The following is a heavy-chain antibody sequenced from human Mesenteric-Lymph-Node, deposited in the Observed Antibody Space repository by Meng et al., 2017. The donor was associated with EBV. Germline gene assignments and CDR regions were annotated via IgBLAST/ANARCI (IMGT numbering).Heavy chain of an antibody. CDR2: ISSSSSHI. J-gene: IGHJ4*02. V-gene: IGHV3-21*01. CDR1: GFTFSTYG. CDR3: ARGGYSGYGFDY. Sequence: EVQLVESGGGLVKPGGSLRLSCAASGFTFSTYGMNWVRQAPGKGLEWVSYISSSSSHIYYADSVKGRFTISRDNAKSSLYLQMNTLRAEDTAVYYCARGGYSGYGFDYWGQGTLVTVAS. D-gene: IGHD5-12*01.